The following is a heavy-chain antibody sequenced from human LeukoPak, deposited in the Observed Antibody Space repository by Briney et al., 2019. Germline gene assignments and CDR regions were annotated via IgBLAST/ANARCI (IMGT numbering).Heavy chain of an antibody. V-gene: IGHV4-30-2*01. CDR3: ARGTYGNFDY. CDR1: GGSISSGGYS. Sequence: PSQILSLTCAVSGGSISSGGYSWSWIRQPPGKGLEWIGYIYHSGSTYYNPSLKSRVTISVDRSKNQFSLKLSSVTAADTAVYYCARGTYGNFDYWGQGTLVTVSS. D-gene: IGHD4-17*01. J-gene: IGHJ4*02. CDR2: IYHSGST.